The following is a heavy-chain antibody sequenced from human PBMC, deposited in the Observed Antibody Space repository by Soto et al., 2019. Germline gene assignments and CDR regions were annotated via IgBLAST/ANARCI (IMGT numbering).Heavy chain of an antibody. CDR3: ARYASPETATTWGGDLDS. CDR1: GFTFSDYA. D-gene: IGHD1-1*01. CDR2: ISGSGTNT. V-gene: IGHV3-23*01. Sequence: DVQLLEPGGGFQQPGGPLRLSCAVSGFTFSDYAMSWVRQAPGKGLEWVSSISGSGTNTYYADSVKGRFTISKDKSEDTLSLQMTGLRAEDTAVYYCARYASPETATTWGGDLDSWGRGTLVTVS. J-gene: IGHJ4*02.